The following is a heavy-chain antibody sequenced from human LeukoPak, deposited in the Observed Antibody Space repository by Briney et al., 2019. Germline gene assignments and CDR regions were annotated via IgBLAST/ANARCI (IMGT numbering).Heavy chain of an antibody. D-gene: IGHD7-27*01. CDR3: WGTDETAHAEDFQH. J-gene: IGHJ1*01. Sequence: GGSLRLSCAASGFSVSSNYMSWVRQAPGKGLEWVSVIYSGGSTYYADSVKGGFTISSDNSTNTLYLQMKSMRADDAAAYYYWGTDETAHAEDFQHWGQGTLVTVSS. V-gene: IGHV3-53*01. CDR1: GFSVSSNY. CDR2: IYSGGST.